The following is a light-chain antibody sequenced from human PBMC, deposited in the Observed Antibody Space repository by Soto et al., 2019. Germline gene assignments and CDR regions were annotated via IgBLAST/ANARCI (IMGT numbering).Light chain of an antibody. CDR3: CSYARGSRA. CDR2: EGT. V-gene: IGLV1-51*01. J-gene: IGLJ3*02. Sequence: QSVLTQPPSVSAAPGQKVTISCSGSSSNIGNNYVCWYQQLPGTAPKLMIYEGTKRPAGVSDRFSGSKSGNTASLTISGLQAEDEADYYCCSYARGSRAFGGGTKLTVL. CDR1: SSNIGNNY.